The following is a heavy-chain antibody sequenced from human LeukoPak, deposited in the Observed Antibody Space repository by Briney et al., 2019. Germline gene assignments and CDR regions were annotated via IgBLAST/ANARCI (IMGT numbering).Heavy chain of an antibody. CDR2: IKQDGSEK. V-gene: IGHV3-7*01. Sequence: PGGSLRLSCAASGFTFSSYWMSWVRQAPGKGLEWVANIKQDGSEKYYVDSVKGRFTISRDNAKNSLYLQMNSLRAEDTAVYYCARDLKNYDILTGYFRGDAFDIWGQGTMVTVSS. CDR1: GFTFSSYW. J-gene: IGHJ3*02. CDR3: ARDLKNYDILTGYFRGDAFDI. D-gene: IGHD3-9*01.